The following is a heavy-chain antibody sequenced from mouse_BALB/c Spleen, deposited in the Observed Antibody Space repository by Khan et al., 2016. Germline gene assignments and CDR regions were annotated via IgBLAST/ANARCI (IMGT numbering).Heavy chain of an antibody. V-gene: IGHV1-7*01. J-gene: IGHJ2*01. CDR2: INPSTGYT. CDR3: ASYYGSSYFDY. CDR1: GYTFTSYW. D-gene: IGHD1-1*01. Sequence: QSQLVQSGAELAKPGASVKMSCKASGYTFTSYWMHWVKQRPGQGLEWIGYINPSTGYTEYNQKFKDKATLTADKSSSTAYMQLSSLTSEDSAVYYCASYYGSSYFDYWGQGTTLTVSS.